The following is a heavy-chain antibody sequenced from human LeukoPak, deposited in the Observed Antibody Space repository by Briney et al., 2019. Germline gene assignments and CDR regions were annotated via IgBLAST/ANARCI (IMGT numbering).Heavy chain of an antibody. V-gene: IGHV1-18*01. CDR3: ARADTVRLGELSHFDY. D-gene: IGHD3-16*02. CDR1: GYIFTNYA. J-gene: IGHJ4*02. Sequence: ASVIVSCKASGYIFTNYAISWVRQAPGQGLEWMGWISTYNGNTKNAQKLQGRVTMTTDTSTSTAYMELRTLRSDDTAVYYCARADTVRLGELSHFDYWGQGTLVTVSS. CDR2: ISTYNGNT.